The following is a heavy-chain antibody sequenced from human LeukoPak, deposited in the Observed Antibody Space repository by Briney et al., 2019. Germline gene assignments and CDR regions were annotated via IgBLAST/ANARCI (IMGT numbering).Heavy chain of an antibody. CDR2: ISGSGAKT. D-gene: IGHD4-23*01. J-gene: IGHJ6*03. CDR3: AKPLLSGGKYYYYYMDV. CDR1: GFTFRSYA. Sequence: PGGSLRLSCAASGFTFRSYAMTWVRQAPGKGLEWVSAISGSGAKTYYADSVKGRFTISRDNSKNTLYLQMNSLRAEDTAVYYCAKPLLSGGKYYYYYMDVWGKGTTVTVSS. V-gene: IGHV3-23*01.